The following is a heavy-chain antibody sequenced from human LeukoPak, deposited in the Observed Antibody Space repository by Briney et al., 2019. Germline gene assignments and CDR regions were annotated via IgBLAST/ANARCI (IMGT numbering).Heavy chain of an antibody. D-gene: IGHD3-10*01. J-gene: IGHJ4*02. CDR2: FYYSGST. V-gene: IGHV4-39*01. CDR3: ASSGYFDY. Sequence: SETLSLTCTVSGGSISSSSYYWGWIRQPPGKGLEWIGSFYYSGSTYYNPSLKSRVTISVDTSKNQFSLKLSSVTAADTAVYYCASSGYFDYWGQGTLVTVSS. CDR1: GGSISSSSYY.